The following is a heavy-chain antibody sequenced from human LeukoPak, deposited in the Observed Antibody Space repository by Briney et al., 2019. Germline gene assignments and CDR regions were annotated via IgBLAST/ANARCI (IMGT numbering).Heavy chain of an antibody. D-gene: IGHD3-10*01. CDR2: IYYSGSA. CDR1: GGSISSSSYY. CDR3: ARGKWFGEFTYYFDY. V-gene: IGHV4-39*07. J-gene: IGHJ4*02. Sequence: SETLSLTCTVSGGSISSSSYYWGWIRQPPGKGLEWIGSIYYSGSAYYNPSLKSRVTISVDTSKNQFSLKLSSVTAADTAVYYCARGKWFGEFTYYFDYWGQGTLVTVSS.